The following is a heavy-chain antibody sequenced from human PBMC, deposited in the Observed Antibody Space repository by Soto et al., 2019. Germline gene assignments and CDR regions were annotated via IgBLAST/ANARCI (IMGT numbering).Heavy chain of an antibody. CDR3: ARWYSSSWYEEGYFDY. Sequence: ASVKVSCKASGYTFTGYYMHWVRQAPGQGLEWMGWINPNSGGTNYAQKFQGWVTMTRDTSISTAYMELSRLRSDDTAVYYCARWYSSSWYEEGYFDYWGQGTLVTVSS. D-gene: IGHD6-13*01. J-gene: IGHJ4*02. V-gene: IGHV1-2*04. CDR2: INPNSGGT. CDR1: GYTFTGYY.